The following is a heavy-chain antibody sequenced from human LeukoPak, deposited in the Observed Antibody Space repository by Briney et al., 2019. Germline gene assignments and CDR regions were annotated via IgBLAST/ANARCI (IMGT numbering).Heavy chain of an antibody. CDR1: GGSSTHYY. Sequence: PSETLPLTCTVSGGSSTHYYYSWVRQPAGKGLEWIGRISTSGSTNYNASLRSRVTISVDKSKNLFSLKLSSVTAADTAVYYCARGSSRDYYYMDVWGKGTTVTVFS. J-gene: IGHJ6*03. CDR3: ARGSSRDYYYMDV. CDR2: ISTSGST. V-gene: IGHV4-4*07.